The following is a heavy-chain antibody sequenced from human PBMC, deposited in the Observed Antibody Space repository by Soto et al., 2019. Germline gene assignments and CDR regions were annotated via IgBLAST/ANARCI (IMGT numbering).Heavy chain of an antibody. CDR1: GGTFSSYT. D-gene: IGHD2-15*01. J-gene: IGHJ2*01. CDR2: VIPILGIA. V-gene: IGHV1-69*08. Sequence: QVQLVQSGAEVKKPGSSVKVSCKASGGTFSSYTISWVRQAPGQGLEWMGRVIPILGIANYAQKFQGRVMITADKSTSTAYMELSSLRSEDTAVYYCARDRDDCSGGSCYSGWYFDLLGRGTLVTVSS. CDR3: ARDRDDCSGGSCYSGWYFDL.